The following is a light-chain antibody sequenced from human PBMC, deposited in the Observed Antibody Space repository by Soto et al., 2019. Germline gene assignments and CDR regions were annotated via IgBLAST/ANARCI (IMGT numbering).Light chain of an antibody. CDR2: WSS. CDR1: QNILYISNNKNY. J-gene: IGKJ1*01. V-gene: IGKV4-1*01. Sequence: IVMTQSPDSLAVSLGERATINCKSSQNILYISNNKNYLAWYQQKPGQPPKLLMSWSSTRESGVPDRFSGRGSVTDFTLPIGSLQDADVAVYYYQHYYSAPPRFGQGTRV. CDR3: QHYYSAPPR.